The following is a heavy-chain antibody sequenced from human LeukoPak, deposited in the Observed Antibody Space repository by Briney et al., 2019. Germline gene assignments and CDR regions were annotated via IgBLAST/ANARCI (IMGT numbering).Heavy chain of an antibody. Sequence: SETLSLTCTVSGGSISGYYWSWIRQHPGKGLEWIGYIYYSGSTYYNPSLKSRVTISVDTSKNQFSLKLSSVTAADTAVYYCASVITDAFDIWGQGTMVTVSS. CDR1: GGSISGYY. D-gene: IGHD3-16*01. J-gene: IGHJ3*02. V-gene: IGHV4-31*03. CDR3: ASVITDAFDI. CDR2: IYYSGST.